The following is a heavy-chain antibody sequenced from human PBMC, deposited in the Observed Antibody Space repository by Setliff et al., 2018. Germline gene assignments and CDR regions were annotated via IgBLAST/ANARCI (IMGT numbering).Heavy chain of an antibody. D-gene: IGHD3-10*01. CDR3: AGRWGGSAYFDY. V-gene: IGHV3-21*01. J-gene: IGHJ4*02. CDR1: GFTFSSYS. Sequence: GGSLRLSCAASGFTFSSYSMNWVRQAPGKGLEWVSSISSSSSYIYYADSVKGRFTISRDSAKNSLYLQMNSLRAEDTAVYYCAGRWGGSAYFDYRGQGTLVTVSS. CDR2: ISSSSSYI.